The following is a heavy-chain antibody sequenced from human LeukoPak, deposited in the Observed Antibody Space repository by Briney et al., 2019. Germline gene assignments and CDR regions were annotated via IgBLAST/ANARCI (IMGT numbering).Heavy chain of an antibody. CDR1: GFTFSSYA. CDR3: AKDLTVATPEKYFDY. V-gene: IGHV3-23*01. Sequence: GGSLRLSCAASGFTFSSYAMSWVRQAPGKGLEWVSAISGSGGSTYYADPVKGRFTISRDNSKNTLYLQMNSLRAEDTAVYYCAKDLTVATPEKYFDYWGQGTLVTVSS. J-gene: IGHJ4*02. D-gene: IGHD4-17*01. CDR2: ISGSGGST.